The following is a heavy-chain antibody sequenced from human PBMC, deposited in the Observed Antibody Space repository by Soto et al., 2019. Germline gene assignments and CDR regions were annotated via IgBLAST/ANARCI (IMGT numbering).Heavy chain of an antibody. Sequence: GASVKVSCKASGYTFTSYYMHWVRQAPGQGLEWMGIINPSGGSTSYAQKFQGRVTMTRDTSTSTVYMELSSLRSEDMAVYYCARDRSGRNWFDPWGQGTLVTVSS. V-gene: IGHV1-46*01. CDR3: ARDRSGRNWFDP. D-gene: IGHD2-15*01. CDR2: INPSGGST. J-gene: IGHJ5*02. CDR1: GYTFTSYY.